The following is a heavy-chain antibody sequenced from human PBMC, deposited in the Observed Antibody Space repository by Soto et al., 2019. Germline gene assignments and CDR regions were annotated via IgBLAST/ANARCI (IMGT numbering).Heavy chain of an antibody. CDR3: ARGVYGSGNYYTGPSAFDI. Sequence: QVQLEQSGAEVKKPGSSVKISCKASGGTLSDHGVSWLRQAPGQGLEWVGGTIPVFNTAKYAPQFQVRVTIAADKSTNIAYMELGSLRSDDTAFYYCARGVYGSGNYYTGPSAFDIWGQGTLVIVSS. J-gene: IGHJ3*02. V-gene: IGHV1-69*06. D-gene: IGHD3-10*01. CDR1: GGTLSDHG. CDR2: TIPVFNTA.